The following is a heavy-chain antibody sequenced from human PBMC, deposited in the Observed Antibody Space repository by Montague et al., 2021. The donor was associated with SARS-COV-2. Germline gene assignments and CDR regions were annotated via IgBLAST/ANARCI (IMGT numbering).Heavy chain of an antibody. Sequence: SETLSLTCTVSGGSISSYYWSWIRQPPGKGLEWIGYIYYSGSTNYNPSLKSRVTISVDTSKNQFSLKLSSVTAADTAVYYCARDPLMVRGVSVYGMDVWGQGTTVTVS. CDR1: GGSISSYY. V-gene: IGHV4-59*01. CDR3: ARDPLMVRGVSVYGMDV. J-gene: IGHJ6*02. D-gene: IGHD3-10*01. CDR2: IYYSGST.